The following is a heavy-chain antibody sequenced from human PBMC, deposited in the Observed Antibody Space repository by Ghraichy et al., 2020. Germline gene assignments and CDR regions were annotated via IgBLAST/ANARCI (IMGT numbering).Heavy chain of an antibody. D-gene: IGHD2-2*01. CDR1: GGTFSSYA. J-gene: IGHJ5*02. CDR3: ARDTPGVCSSTSCPFDP. CDR2: IIPIFGTA. Sequence: GGSLRLSCKASGGTFSSYAISWVRQAPGQGLEWMGGIIPIFGTANYAQKFQGRVTITADESTSTAYMELSSLRSEDTAVYYCARDTPGVCSSTSCPFDPWGQGTLVTVSS. V-gene: IGHV1-69*01.